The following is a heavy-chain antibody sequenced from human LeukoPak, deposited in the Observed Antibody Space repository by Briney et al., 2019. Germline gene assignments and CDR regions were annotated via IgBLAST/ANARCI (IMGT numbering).Heavy chain of an antibody. Sequence: SQTLSLTCAISGDSVSSTNAAWTWIRQSPSRGLEWLGRTYYRSKWYNDYAVSVKSRITINPDTSKNQFSLQLKSVTPEDTAVYYCAREQWRSGWYDYWGRGTLVTVSS. D-gene: IGHD6-19*01. CDR3: AREQWRSGWYDY. CDR1: GDSVSSTNAA. V-gene: IGHV6-1*01. CDR2: TYYRSKWYN. J-gene: IGHJ4*02.